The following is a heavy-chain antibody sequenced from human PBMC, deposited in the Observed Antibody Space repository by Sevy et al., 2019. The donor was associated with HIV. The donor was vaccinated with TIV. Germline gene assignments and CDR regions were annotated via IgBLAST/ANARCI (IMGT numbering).Heavy chain of an antibody. Sequence: GGALRLSCAASGFTFSYYSMNWVRQAPGKGLEWVSSISSSSSYIYYADSVKGRFTISRDNAKNSLYLQMNSLRAEDTAVYYCASPLDYDDNPSAYWGQGTLVTVSS. CDR2: ISSSSSYI. D-gene: IGHD3-22*01. J-gene: IGHJ4*02. V-gene: IGHV3-21*01. CDR3: ASPLDYDDNPSAY. CDR1: GFTFSYYS.